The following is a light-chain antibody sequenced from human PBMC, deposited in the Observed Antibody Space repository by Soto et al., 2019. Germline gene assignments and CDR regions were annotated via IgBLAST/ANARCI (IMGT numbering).Light chain of an antibody. Sequence: DTQLTQSPSFLSASVGDRVTIACRASQDVSRSVGWYQQKPGTAPKLLISAASTLNSGVPSRFSGSGSGTDFTLTISNLQSEDSAIYYCQQSNNWPLLSFGGGTKVEIK. CDR2: AAS. CDR3: QQSNNWPLLS. CDR1: QDVSRS. J-gene: IGKJ4*01. V-gene: IGKV1-9*01.